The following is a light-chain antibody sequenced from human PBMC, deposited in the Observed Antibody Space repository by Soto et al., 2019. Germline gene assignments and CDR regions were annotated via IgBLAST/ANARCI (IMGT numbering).Light chain of an antibody. CDR1: SSNIGSNY. CDR2: RNN. J-gene: IGLJ1*01. CDR3: SSYAGSNMGV. Sequence: QSVLTQPPSASGTPGQRVTSSCSGSSSNIGSNYVFWYQHVPGTAPKLLIHRNNERPSGVPDRFSASKSGDTASLTVSGLRAEDEADYCCSSYAGSNMGVFGSGTKLTVL. V-gene: IGLV1-47*01.